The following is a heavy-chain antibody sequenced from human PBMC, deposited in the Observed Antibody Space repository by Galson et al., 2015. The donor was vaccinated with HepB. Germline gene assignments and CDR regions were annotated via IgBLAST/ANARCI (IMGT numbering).Heavy chain of an antibody. V-gene: IGHV5-10-1*01. CDR2: IDPSDSST. J-gene: IGHJ4*02. CDR3: ARHGTYYGAGCAY. Sequence: QSGAEVKKPGESLRISCKGSGYSFSSHWIAWVRQVPGKGLEWMGRIDPSDSSTNYSPSFQGHVTISADKSITTAYLQWSSLKASDTAMYYCARHGTYYGAGCAYWGQGALVTVSS. CDR1: GYSFSSHW. D-gene: IGHD3-10*01.